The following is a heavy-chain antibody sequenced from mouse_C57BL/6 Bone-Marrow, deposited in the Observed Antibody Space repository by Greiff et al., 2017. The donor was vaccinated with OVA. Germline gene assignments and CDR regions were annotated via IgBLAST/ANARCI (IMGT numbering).Heavy chain of an antibody. J-gene: IGHJ3*01. CDR3: ARGGLAWFAY. V-gene: IGHV1-85*01. D-gene: IGHD3-3*01. Sequence: QVQLQQSGPELVKPGASVKLSCKASGYTFTSYDIKWGEKRGGWGLEWIGGIYPRDGSTKYNEKIKGKATLTVDTSSSTAYMELHSLTSEDAAVYFCARGGLAWFAYWGQGTLVTVSA. CDR2: IYPRDGST. CDR1: GYTFTSYD.